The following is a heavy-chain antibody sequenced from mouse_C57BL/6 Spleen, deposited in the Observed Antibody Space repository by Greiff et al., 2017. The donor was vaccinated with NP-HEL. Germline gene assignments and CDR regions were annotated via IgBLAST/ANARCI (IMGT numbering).Heavy chain of an antibody. Sequence: EVQLQQPGPELVKPGASVKIPCKASGYTFTDYNMDWVKQSPGKSLEWIGDINPNNGGTIYNQKFKGKATLTVDKSSSTAYMELRSLKSEDTAVYYCARRNNYYGSSYWYFDVWGTGTTVTVSS. J-gene: IGHJ1*03. D-gene: IGHD1-1*01. V-gene: IGHV1-18*01. CDR2: INPNNGGT. CDR1: GYTFTDYN. CDR3: ARRNNYYGSSYWYFDV.